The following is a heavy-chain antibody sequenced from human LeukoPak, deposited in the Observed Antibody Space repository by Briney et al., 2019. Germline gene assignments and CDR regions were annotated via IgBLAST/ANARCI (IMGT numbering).Heavy chain of an antibody. CDR1: GGSISSYY. V-gene: IGHV4-59*12. J-gene: IGHJ5*02. D-gene: IGHD3-10*01. Sequence: SETLSLTCTVSGGSISSYYWSWIRQPPGKGLEWIGYIYYSGSTNYNPSLKSRVTISVDTSKNQFSLKLSSVTAADTAVYYCARDSRITMVRGIWFDPWGQGTLVTVSS. CDR3: ARDSRITMVRGIWFDP. CDR2: IYYSGST.